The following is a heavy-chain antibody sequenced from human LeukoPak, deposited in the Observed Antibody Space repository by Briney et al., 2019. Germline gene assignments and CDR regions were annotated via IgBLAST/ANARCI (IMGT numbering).Heavy chain of an antibody. CDR2: IYYSGST. Sequence: SETLSLTCTVSGGSISSSTYFWGWIRQPPGKGLEWIGSIYYSGSTYYNPSLKSRVTIPVVTSKNQISLKLSSVTAADTAVYYCARMGHYDMHLGDPWFDPWGQGTLVTVSS. D-gene: IGHD3-9*01. CDR1: GGSISSSTYF. CDR3: ARMGHYDMHLGDPWFDP. V-gene: IGHV4-39*07. J-gene: IGHJ5*02.